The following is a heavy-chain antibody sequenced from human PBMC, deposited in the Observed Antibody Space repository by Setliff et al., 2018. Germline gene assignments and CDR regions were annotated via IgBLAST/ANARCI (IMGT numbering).Heavy chain of an antibody. CDR2: IYSSAST. D-gene: IGHD2-8*01. J-gene: IGHJ4*02. CDR3: AREGFYCTNGICYRPFDY. Sequence: KTSETLSLTCTVPDVSISGYYWSWIRRLPGKGLGWIGYIYSSASTNYNPSPKSRVTISVDTSKNQFSLNLSSVTAADTAVYYCAREGFYCTNGICYRPFDYWGQGTLVTVSS. V-gene: IGHV4-4*08. CDR1: DVSISGYY.